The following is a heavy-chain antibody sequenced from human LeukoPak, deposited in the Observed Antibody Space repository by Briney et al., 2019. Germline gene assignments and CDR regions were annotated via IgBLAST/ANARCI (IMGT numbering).Heavy chain of an antibody. CDR3: ARSYDSGGYFYYGMDV. CDR1: GGSISSYY. Sequence: KPSETLSLTCTVSGGSISSYYWSWIRQPPGKGLEWNGYIFYSGSTDYNPSLKSRVTISVDTSKNQFSLKLSSVTTADTAVYFCARSYDSGGYFYYGMDVWGQGTTVTVSS. CDR2: IFYSGST. J-gene: IGHJ6*02. D-gene: IGHD3-22*01. V-gene: IGHV4-59*01.